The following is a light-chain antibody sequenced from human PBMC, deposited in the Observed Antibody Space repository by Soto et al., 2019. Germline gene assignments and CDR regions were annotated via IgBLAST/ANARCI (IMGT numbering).Light chain of an antibody. V-gene: IGLV2-14*01. CDR1: SSDVGGYDY. Sequence: QSALTQPASVSGSPGQSITISCTGTSSDVGGYDYVSWYQQYPGKVPKLMIYDVSSRPSGVSNRFSGSKSGNTASLTISGLQAEEEADSYCSSYASIITLVFGGGTNLTVL. CDR2: DVS. J-gene: IGLJ2*01. CDR3: SSYASIITLV.